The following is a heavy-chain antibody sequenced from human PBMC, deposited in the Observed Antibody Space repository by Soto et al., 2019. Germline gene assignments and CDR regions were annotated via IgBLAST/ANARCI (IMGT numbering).Heavy chain of an antibody. CDR2: IYYSGST. D-gene: IGHD3-3*01. J-gene: IGHJ6*04. CDR1: GGSISSGGYY. Sequence: SETLSLTCTVSGGSISSGGYYWSWIRQHPGKGLEWIGYIYYSGSTYYNPSLKSRVTISVDTSKNQFSLKLSSVTAADTAVYYCARDASKRSGFHHRGYNYFGTVVWGEGTPVTVSS. V-gene: IGHV4-31*03. CDR3: ARDASKRSGFHHRGYNYFGTVV.